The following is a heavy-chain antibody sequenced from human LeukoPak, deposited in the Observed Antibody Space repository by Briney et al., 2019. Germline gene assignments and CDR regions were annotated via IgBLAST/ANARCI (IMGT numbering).Heavy chain of an antibody. J-gene: IGHJ3*02. D-gene: IGHD3-9*01. V-gene: IGHV4-39*01. CDR1: GGSISSSSYY. Sequence: PSETLSLTCTVSGGSISSSSYYWGWIRQPPGKGLEWIGSIYYSGSTYYNPSLKSRVTISVDTSKNQFSLKLSSVTAADTAVYYCARQLRRKPNDILTGSDAFDIWGQGTMVTVSS. CDR3: ARQLRRKPNDILTGSDAFDI. CDR2: IYYSGST.